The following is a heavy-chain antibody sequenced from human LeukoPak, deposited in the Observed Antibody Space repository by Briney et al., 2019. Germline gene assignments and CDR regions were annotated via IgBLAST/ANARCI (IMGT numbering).Heavy chain of an antibody. CDR2: IYYSGST. Sequence: SETLSLTCIVSRGSISSYYWSWIRQPPGKGLEWIGYIYYSGSTNYNPSLKSRVTISVDTSKNQFSLKLSSVTAADTAVYYCARVRCSSTSCHGMDVWGQGTTVTVSS. CDR1: RGSISSYY. CDR3: ARVRCSSTSCHGMDV. D-gene: IGHD2-2*01. J-gene: IGHJ6*02. V-gene: IGHV4-59*01.